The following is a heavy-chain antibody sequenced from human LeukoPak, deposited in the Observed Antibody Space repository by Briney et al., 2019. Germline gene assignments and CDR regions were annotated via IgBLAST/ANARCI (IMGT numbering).Heavy chain of an antibody. J-gene: IGHJ4*02. V-gene: IGHV1-58*01. CDR2: IVVGSGNT. CDR1: GFTFTSSA. Sequence: ASVKVSCKASGFTFTSSAVQWVRQARGQRLEWIGWIVVGSGNTNYAQKFQERVTITRDMSTSTAYMELSSLRSEDTAVYYCAADLDSGSYYLDNWGQGTLVTVSS. CDR3: AADLDSGSYYLDN. D-gene: IGHD1-26*01.